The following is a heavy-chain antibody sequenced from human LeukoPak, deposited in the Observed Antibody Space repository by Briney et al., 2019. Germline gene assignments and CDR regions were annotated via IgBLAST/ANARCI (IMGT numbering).Heavy chain of an antibody. CDR2: IYHSGST. V-gene: IGHV4-4*02. J-gene: IGHJ4*02. Sequence: SETLSLTCAVSGGSISSSNWWSWVRQPPGRGLEWIGEIYHSGSTNYNPSLKSRVTISVDKSKNQFSLKLSSVTAADMAVYYCARSGSYGVNYFDNWGQGTLVTVSS. CDR3: ARSGSYGVNYFDN. D-gene: IGHD4-17*01. CDR1: GGSISSSNW.